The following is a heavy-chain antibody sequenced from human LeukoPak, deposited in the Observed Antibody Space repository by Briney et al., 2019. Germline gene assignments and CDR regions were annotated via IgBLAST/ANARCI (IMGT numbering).Heavy chain of an antibody. CDR3: AREHYGGNDY. D-gene: IGHD4-23*01. CDR1: GYVFSAFY. V-gene: IGHV1-2*02. J-gene: IGHJ4*02. CDR2: INPNSGGT. Sequence: ASVKVSCKASGYVFSAFYMHWVRQAPGQGLEWMGVINPNSGGTNYAQKFQGRVTMTRDTSISTAYMELSRLRSDDTAVYYCAREHYGGNDYWGQGTLVTVSS.